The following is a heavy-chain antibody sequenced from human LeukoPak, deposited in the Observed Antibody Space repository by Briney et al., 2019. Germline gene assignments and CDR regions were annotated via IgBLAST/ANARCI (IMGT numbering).Heavy chain of an antibody. V-gene: IGHV4-59*01. CDR1: GGSISTYY. CDR3: ARYSESYDASGESRWFDP. Sequence: SETLSLTCTVSGGSISTYYWSCIRQPPGKGLEWIGWLHYTGSTSYNPSLKSRVTISLDTSNNQFSLKLSSVTAADTAVYYCARYSESYDASGESRWFDPWGQGTLVTVSS. CDR2: LHYTGST. J-gene: IGHJ5*02. D-gene: IGHD3-10*01.